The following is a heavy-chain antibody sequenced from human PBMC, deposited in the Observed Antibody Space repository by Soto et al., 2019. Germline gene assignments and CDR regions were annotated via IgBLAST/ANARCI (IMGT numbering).Heavy chain of an antibody. CDR1: GFSLSTTGVG. CDR2: IYWDDDK. D-gene: IGHD2-21*02. CDR3: VQSRCGGDCLQSYSSHSYYGLDV. Sequence: QITLKESGPTLVKPTQTLTLTCSFSGFSLSTTGVGVGWIRQPPGKALEWLALIYWDDDKRYNPSLNSRLTITKDTSKNQVVLAMTNRDPVDTATYYCVQSRCGGDCLQSYSSHSYYGLDVWGQGPTVTVSS. V-gene: IGHV2-5*02. J-gene: IGHJ6*02.